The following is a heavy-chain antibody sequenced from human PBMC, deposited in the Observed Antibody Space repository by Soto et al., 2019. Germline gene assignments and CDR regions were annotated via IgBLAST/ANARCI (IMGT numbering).Heavy chain of an antibody. Sequence: QVQLMQSGAEVTKPGSSVKVSCKASGGPFNTFGISWVXQAPGQGLEWMGGIIPKYGTTNYARRFQGRVTITADESTTTAYLELSSLRHDDTAIYYCARTRQRRPVFYVDYWGQGTPISVTS. CDR3: ARTRQRRPVFYVDY. D-gene: IGHD2-2*01. V-gene: IGHV1-69*01. CDR1: GGPFNTFG. J-gene: IGHJ4*02. CDR2: IIPKYGTT.